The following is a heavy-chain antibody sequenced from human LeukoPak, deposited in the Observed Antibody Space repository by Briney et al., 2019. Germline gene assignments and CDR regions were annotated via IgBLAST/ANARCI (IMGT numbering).Heavy chain of an antibody. J-gene: IGHJ4*02. V-gene: IGHV3-21*04. CDR1: GFTFSSYS. CDR2: ISSSSSYI. D-gene: IGHD3-16*02. Sequence: GGSLRLSCAASGFTFSSYSMNWVRQAPGKGLEWVSSISSSSSYIYYADSVKGRFTISRDNAKNSLYLQMNSLRAADTAVYYCARSFPEPGSYRNWGQGTLVTVSS. CDR3: ARSFPEPGSYRN.